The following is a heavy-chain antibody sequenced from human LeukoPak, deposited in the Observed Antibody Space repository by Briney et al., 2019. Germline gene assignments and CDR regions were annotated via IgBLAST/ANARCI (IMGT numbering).Heavy chain of an antibody. Sequence: SETLSLTCTVSGGSINNYYWSWIRQPPGKGLEWIGHISYSGSTNYSPSLNSRVTISVDTSKNQFSLKLSSVTAADTAVYYCARYGTWGRTFDYWGQGTLVTVSS. CDR2: ISYSGST. CDR3: ARYGTWGRTFDY. J-gene: IGHJ4*02. D-gene: IGHD1-1*01. CDR1: GGSINNYY. V-gene: IGHV4-59*08.